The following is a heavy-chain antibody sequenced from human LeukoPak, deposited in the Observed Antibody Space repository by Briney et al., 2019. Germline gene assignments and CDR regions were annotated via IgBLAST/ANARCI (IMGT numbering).Heavy chain of an antibody. D-gene: IGHD6-19*01. CDR1: GYSFTSYW. J-gene: IGHJ1*01. Sequence: GESLKISCKGSGYSFTSYWIGWVRQMPGKGLEWMGIIYPGDSDTRYSPSFEGQVTISADKSISTAYLQWSSLKASDTAMYYCATSEGQWLVYFQHWGQGTLVTVSS. CDR2: IYPGDSDT. CDR3: ATSEGQWLVYFQH. V-gene: IGHV5-51*01.